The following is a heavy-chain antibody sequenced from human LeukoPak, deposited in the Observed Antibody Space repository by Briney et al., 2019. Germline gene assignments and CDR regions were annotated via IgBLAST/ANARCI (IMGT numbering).Heavy chain of an antibody. Sequence: KASETLSLTCAVYGGSFSGYYWSWIRQPPGKGLEWIGEINHSGSTNYNPSLKSRVTISVDTSKNQFSLKLSSVTAADTAVYYCARRIAGLGSPFDYWGQGTLVTVSS. CDR2: INHSGST. V-gene: IGHV4-34*01. D-gene: IGHD6-13*01. CDR1: GGSFSGYY. J-gene: IGHJ4*02. CDR3: ARRIAGLGSPFDY.